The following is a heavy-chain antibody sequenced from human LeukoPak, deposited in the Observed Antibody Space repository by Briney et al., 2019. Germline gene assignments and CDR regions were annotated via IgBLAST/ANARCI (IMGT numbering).Heavy chain of an antibody. CDR3: ARVSGGQWLVEFGAFDI. CDR1: GFTFSSYS. Sequence: PGGSLRLSCAASGFTFSSYSMNWVRQAPGKGLEWVSSISSSSSYIYYADSVKGRFTISRDNAKNSLYLQMYSLRAEDTAVYYCARVSGGQWLVEFGAFDIWGQGTMVTVSS. D-gene: IGHD6-19*01. V-gene: IGHV3-21*01. CDR2: ISSSSSYI. J-gene: IGHJ3*02.